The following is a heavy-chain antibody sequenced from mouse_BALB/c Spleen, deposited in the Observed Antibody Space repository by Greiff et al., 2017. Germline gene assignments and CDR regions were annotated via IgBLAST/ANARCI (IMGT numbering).Heavy chain of an antibody. CDR1: GFSLTGYG. D-gene: IGHD2-1*01. CDR3: ARGVYGKDYFDY. CDR2: IWGDGST. Sequence: QVQLKESGPGLVAPSQSLSITCTVSGFSLTGYGVNWVRQPPGQGLEWLGMIWGDGSTDYNSALKSRLSISKDNSKSQVFLKMNSLQTDDTARYYWARGVYGKDYFDYGGQGTTLTVSS. V-gene: IGHV2-6-7*01. J-gene: IGHJ2*01.